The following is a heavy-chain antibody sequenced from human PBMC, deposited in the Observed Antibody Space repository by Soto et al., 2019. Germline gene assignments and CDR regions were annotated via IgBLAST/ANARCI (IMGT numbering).Heavy chain of an antibody. D-gene: IGHD5-18*01. CDR3: ARGIKTLRGYSYGYFPYYYGMDV. Sequence: GASVKVSCKASGGTFSSYAISWVRQAPGQGLEWMGWINPNSGGTNYAQKFQGWVTMTRDTSISTAYMELSRLRSDDTAVYYCARGIKTLRGYSYGYFPYYYGMDVWGQGTTVTVSS. CDR2: INPNSGGT. J-gene: IGHJ6*02. CDR1: GGTFSSYA. V-gene: IGHV1-2*04.